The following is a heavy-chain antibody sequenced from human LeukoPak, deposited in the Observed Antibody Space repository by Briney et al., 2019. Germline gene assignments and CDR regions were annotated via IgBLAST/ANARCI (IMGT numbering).Heavy chain of an antibody. V-gene: IGHV1-2*02. D-gene: IGHD2-15*01. J-gene: IGHJ4*02. Sequence: ASVKVSCKASGYTVTDYYMHWVRQAPGQGLEWMGWINPNSGGTNYAQNFQVRVTMTRDTSISTAYMELSRLRSDDTAVYYCARGVAASKYDYCGQGTLVTVSS. CDR1: GYTVTDYY. CDR3: ARGVAASKYDY. CDR2: INPNSGGT.